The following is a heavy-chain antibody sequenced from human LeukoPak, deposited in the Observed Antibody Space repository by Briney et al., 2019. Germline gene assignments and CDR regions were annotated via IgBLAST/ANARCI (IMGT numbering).Heavy chain of an antibody. J-gene: IGHJ4*02. CDR1: GYTFTSYD. CDR2: MNPNSGNT. Sequence: ASVEVSCKASGYTFTSYDINWVRQATGQGLEWMGWMNPNSGNTGYAQKFQGRVTMTRNTSISTAYMELSSLRSEDTAVYYCARSTGIAAAGWFHTGEFDYWGQGTLVTVSS. V-gene: IGHV1-8*01. D-gene: IGHD6-13*01. CDR3: ARSTGIAAAGWFHTGEFDY.